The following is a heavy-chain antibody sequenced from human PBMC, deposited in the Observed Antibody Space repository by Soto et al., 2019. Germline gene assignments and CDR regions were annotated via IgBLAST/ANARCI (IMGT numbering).Heavy chain of an antibody. J-gene: IGHJ1*01. CDR1: GFTFWTYA. Sequence: GGSLRLSCAASGFTFWTYAMSWVRQAPGKGLEWVSVISGTGGGTSYADSVKGRFTISRDNSKNTLYLQMNSLGVEVTAVYYCARHPPPGYYYDSSGYYGYFQHWGQGTPVTVSS. CDR3: ARHPPPGYYYDSSGYYGYFQH. CDR2: ISGTGGGT. D-gene: IGHD3-22*01. V-gene: IGHV3-23*01.